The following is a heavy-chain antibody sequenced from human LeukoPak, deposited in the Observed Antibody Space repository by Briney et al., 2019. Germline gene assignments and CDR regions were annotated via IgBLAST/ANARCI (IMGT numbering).Heavy chain of an antibody. CDR2: ISSSSSYI. D-gene: IGHD6-19*01. Sequence: MAGGSLRLSCAASGFTFSTYNMNWVRHAPGKGLEWVSCISSSSSYIYYADSVKGRFTISRDNAKNSLYLQMNSLRAEDTALYYCARGGSGCPWDWGQGTLVTVSS. CDR1: GFTFSTYN. J-gene: IGHJ4*02. CDR3: ARGGSGCPWD. V-gene: IGHV3-21*04.